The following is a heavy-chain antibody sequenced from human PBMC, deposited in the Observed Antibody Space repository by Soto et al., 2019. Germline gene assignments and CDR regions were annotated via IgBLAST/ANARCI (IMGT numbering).Heavy chain of an antibody. V-gene: IGHV3-30*18. CDR1: GFTFSKYG. CDR2: ISYDGSSQ. D-gene: IGHD3-10*01. J-gene: IGHJ6*02. CDR3: AKDRAWQSGRYYYGMDV. Sequence: QVQLVESGGGDVQPGRSLRLSCAASGFTFSKYGMHWVRQVPGKGLEWVAAISYDGSSQHFADSVQGRFTISRDNSGNTLYLHMNSLTTEDTALYYCAKDRAWQSGRYYYGMDVWGQGTTVTVSS.